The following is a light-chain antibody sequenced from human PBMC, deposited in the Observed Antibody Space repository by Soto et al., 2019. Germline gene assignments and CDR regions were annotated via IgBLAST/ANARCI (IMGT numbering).Light chain of an antibody. J-gene: IGKJ2*01. CDR2: DAS. CDR1: QNVSNY. Sequence: EIVLTQSPDTLSLSPGERATLSCRASQNVSNYLAWYKQKPGQAPRLLIYDASNRATGIPSKFSGSGSGTAFTLTISIPEYEDFAVYYCLQRVTWPQTFGQGTKLEIK. CDR3: LQRVTWPQT. V-gene: IGKV3-11*01.